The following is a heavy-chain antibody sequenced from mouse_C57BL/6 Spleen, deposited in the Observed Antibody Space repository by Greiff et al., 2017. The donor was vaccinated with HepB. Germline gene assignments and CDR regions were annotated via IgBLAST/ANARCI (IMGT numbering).Heavy chain of an antibody. CDR3: ARFGYYGSSYVFYFDY. V-gene: IGHV1-26*01. CDR2: INPNNGGT. Sequence: VQLQQSGPELVKPGASVKISCKASGYTFTDYYMNWVKQSHGKSLEWIGDINPNNGGTSYNQKFKGKATLTVDKSSSTAYMELRSLTSEDSAVYYCARFGYYGSSYVFYFDYWGQGTTLTVSS. CDR1: GYTFTDYY. J-gene: IGHJ2*01. D-gene: IGHD1-1*01.